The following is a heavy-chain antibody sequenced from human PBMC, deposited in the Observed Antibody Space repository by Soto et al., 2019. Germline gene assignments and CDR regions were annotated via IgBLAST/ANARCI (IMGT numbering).Heavy chain of an antibody. Sequence: QVELVESGGGVVQPGRSLRLSCAASGLTFSNYGMHWVRQAPGKGLEWLAVIWYDGSNEYYADSGQGRFTISRDNSKNTLYLQRTSLRAEDTAVYYCARDSTHRLCDLWGQGTLVTVSS. CDR2: IWYDGSNE. CDR1: GLTFSNYG. CDR3: ARDSTHRLCDL. D-gene: IGHD2-21*02. J-gene: IGHJ4*02. V-gene: IGHV3-33*01.